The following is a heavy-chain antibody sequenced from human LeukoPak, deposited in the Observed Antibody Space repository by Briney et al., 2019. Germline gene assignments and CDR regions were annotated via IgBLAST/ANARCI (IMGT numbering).Heavy chain of an antibody. CDR1: GGSISGYY. V-gene: IGHV4-59*08. J-gene: IGHJ6*03. Sequence: SETLSLTCTVSGGSISGYYWSWIRQPPGKGLEWIGYIYYSGSTNYNPSLKSRVTISVDTSKNQFSLKLSSVTAADTAVYYCARGRVVVVAATFYYYYYYMDVWGKGTTVTVSS. D-gene: IGHD2-15*01. CDR3: ARGRVVVVAATFYYYYYYMDV. CDR2: IYYSGST.